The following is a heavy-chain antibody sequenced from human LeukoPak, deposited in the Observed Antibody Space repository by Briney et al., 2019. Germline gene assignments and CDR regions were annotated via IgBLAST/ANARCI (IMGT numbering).Heavy chain of an antibody. Sequence: GGSLRLSCAASGFTFSSYAMSWVRQAPGKGLEWVSAISGSGGSTYYADSVKGRFTISRDNSKNTLYLQMNSLRAEDTALYYCARDLYSRSWYFVSPGGYWGQGTLVTVSS. D-gene: IGHD6-13*01. J-gene: IGHJ4*02. CDR3: ARDLYSRSWYFVSPGGY. CDR2: ISGSGGST. V-gene: IGHV3-23*01. CDR1: GFTFSSYA.